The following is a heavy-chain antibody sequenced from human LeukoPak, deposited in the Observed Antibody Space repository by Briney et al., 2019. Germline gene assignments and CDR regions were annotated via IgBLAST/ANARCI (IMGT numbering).Heavy chain of an antibody. V-gene: IGHV4-34*01. CDR2: INHSGST. CDR1: GGSFSSYY. D-gene: IGHD6-6*01. J-gene: IGHJ4*02. Sequence: SETLSLTCAVYGGSFSSYYWSWIRQPPGKGLEWIGEINHSGSTNYNPSLKSRVTISVDTSKNQFSLKLSSVTAADTAVYYCAREYSSSPERRWTRLDYWGQGTLVTVSS. CDR3: AREYSSSPERRWTRLDY.